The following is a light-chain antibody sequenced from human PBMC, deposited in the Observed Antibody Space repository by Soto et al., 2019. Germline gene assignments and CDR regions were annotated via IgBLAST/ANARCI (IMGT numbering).Light chain of an antibody. CDR2: AAS. V-gene: IGKV1-16*02. J-gene: IGKJ1*01. Sequence: DIQMTQSPSSLSASVGDRVTITCRASRDISNYVAWFQQKPGKAPKPLIYAASILQSGVPSKFSGSGSGTDFTLTINSLQPEDFETYYCQQYNSYPWTYGQGTKVEIK. CDR3: QQYNSYPWT. CDR1: RDISNY.